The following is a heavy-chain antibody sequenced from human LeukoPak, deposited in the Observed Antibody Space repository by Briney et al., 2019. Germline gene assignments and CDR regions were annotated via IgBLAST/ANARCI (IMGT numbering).Heavy chain of an antibody. D-gene: IGHD2-21*02. CDR2: IRGSGGGT. CDR3: VKARKAHCGTDCLES. J-gene: IGHJ4*02. Sequence: GESLRLSCAASGFTFSNYGMSWVRQAPGKGLEWVSVIRGSGGGTYYADSVKGRFTISRDNSKNTVYLQMNSLRAEDTAVYYCVKARKAHCGTDCLESWGQGTLVTVSS. CDR1: GFTFSNYG. V-gene: IGHV3-23*01.